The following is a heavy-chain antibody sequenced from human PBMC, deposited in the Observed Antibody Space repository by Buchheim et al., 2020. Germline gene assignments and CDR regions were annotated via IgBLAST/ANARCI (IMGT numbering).Heavy chain of an antibody. V-gene: IGHV3-48*02. CDR1: GFIFNTYS. CDR3: ARDSIVDSPYDSYYGLEV. J-gene: IGHJ6*02. Sequence: EVQLVESGGGLVQPGGSLRLSCAASGFIFNTYSMNWVRQAPGKGLEWVSYISTASATISYADSVKGRFSISRDNAKNSLYLQMHNLRDEDTAVYYCARDSIVDSPYDSYYGLEVWGQGTT. D-gene: IGHD1-26*01. CDR2: ISTASATI.